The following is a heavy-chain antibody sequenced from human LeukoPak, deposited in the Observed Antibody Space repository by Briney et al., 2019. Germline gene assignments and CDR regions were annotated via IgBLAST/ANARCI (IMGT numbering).Heavy chain of an antibody. V-gene: IGHV3-15*01. D-gene: IGHD6-13*01. Sequence: GGSLRLSCAASGFTFSNAWMSWVRQAPGKGLEWVGRVKSKTDGGTTDYAAPVKGRFTISRDDSKNTLYLQMNSLNTEDTAVYYCTTIAAAGYLDYWGQGTLVTVSS. CDR3: TTIAAAGYLDY. CDR1: GFTFSNAW. J-gene: IGHJ4*02. CDR2: VKSKTDGGTT.